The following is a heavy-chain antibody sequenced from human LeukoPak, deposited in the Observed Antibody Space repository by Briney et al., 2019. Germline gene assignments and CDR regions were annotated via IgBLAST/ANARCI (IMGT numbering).Heavy chain of an antibody. Sequence: SGGSLRLSCAVSGITLSNYGMSWVRQAPGKGLEWDAGISGSGGSTNYADSVKGRFTISRDNAKNSLYLQMNSLRAEDTAVYYCARDKRAGGYYYYGMDVWGQGTTVTVSS. CDR2: ISGSGGST. V-gene: IGHV3-23*01. CDR3: ARDKRAGGYYYYGMDV. J-gene: IGHJ6*02. D-gene: IGHD3-10*01. CDR1: GITLSNYG.